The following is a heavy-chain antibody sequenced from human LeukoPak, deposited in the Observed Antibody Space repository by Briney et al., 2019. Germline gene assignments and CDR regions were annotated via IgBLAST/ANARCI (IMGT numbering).Heavy chain of an antibody. CDR2: ISGRSSII. CDR3: ARADSAYYYAQDY. D-gene: IGHD3-22*01. Sequence: PGGSLRLSCAASGFTFDDYGMNWVRQAPGKGLEWVSYISGRSSIIYYANSVKGRFTISRDNAKNSLYLQLNSLRAEDTAVYYCARADSAYYYAQDYWGQGTLVTVSS. J-gene: IGHJ4*02. CDR1: GFTFDDYG. V-gene: IGHV3-48*01.